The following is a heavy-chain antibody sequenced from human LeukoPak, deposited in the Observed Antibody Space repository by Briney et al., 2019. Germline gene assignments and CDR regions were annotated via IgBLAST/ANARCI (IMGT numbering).Heavy chain of an antibody. CDR1: GGSFSGYY. CDR3: ASQRGRYRAYMDV. D-gene: IGHD1-26*01. V-gene: IGHV4-34*01. CDR2: IYYSGST. Sequence: PSETLSLTCAVYGGSFSGYYWGWIRQPPGKGLEWIGGIYYSGSTYYNPSLKSRGTISVDTSKNQCSLTQSYVTAADPAVYYCASQRGRYRAYMDVWGKGTTVTVSS. J-gene: IGHJ6*03.